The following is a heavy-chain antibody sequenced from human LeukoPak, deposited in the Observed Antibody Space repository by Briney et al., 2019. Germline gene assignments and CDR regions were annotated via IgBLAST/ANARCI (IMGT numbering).Heavy chain of an antibody. J-gene: IGHJ4*02. CDR2: IIPILGIA. CDR1: GGTFSSYT. D-gene: IGHD2-2*01. V-gene: IGHV1-69*02. CDR3: AKGVVVPEYYFDY. Sequence: SVKVSXKASGGTFSSYTISWVRQAPGQGLEWMGRIIPILGIANYAQKFQGRVTITADKSTSTAYMELSSLRSEDTAVYYCAKGVVVPEYYFDYWGQGTLVTVSS.